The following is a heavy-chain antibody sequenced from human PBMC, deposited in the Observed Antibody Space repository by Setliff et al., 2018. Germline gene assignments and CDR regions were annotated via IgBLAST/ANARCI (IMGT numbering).Heavy chain of an antibody. CDR2: IIPILGIA. CDR1: GGTFSSYA. J-gene: IGHJ4*02. V-gene: IGHV1-69*10. Sequence: SVKVSCKASGGTFSSYAISWVRQAPGQGLEWMGGIIPILGIANYAQKFQGRVTMTTDTSTSTAYMELRSLRSDDTAVYYCARVAGQPPNYFDYWGQGMLVTVSS. D-gene: IGHD6-19*01. CDR3: ARVAGQPPNYFDY.